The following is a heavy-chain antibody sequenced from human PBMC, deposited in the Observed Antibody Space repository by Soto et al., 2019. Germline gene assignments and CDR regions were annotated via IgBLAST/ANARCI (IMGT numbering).Heavy chain of an antibody. CDR1: GGSFSGYY. V-gene: IGHV4-34*01. CDR3: ARTTDRPLRRYGSGSYYNPVFFDY. Sequence: QVQLQQWGAGLLKPSETLSLPCAVYGGSFSGYYWSWIRQPPGKGLEWIGEINHSGSTNYNPSLKSRVTISVDTSKNQFSLKLSSVTAADTAVYYCARTTDRPLRRYGSGSYYNPVFFDYWGQGTLVTVSS. D-gene: IGHD3-10*01. CDR2: INHSGST. J-gene: IGHJ4*02.